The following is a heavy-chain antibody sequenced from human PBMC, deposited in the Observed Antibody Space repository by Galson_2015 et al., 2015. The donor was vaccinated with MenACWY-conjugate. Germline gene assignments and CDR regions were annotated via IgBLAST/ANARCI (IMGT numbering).Heavy chain of an antibody. CDR2: ISSSSSYI. CDR1: GFTFSSYR. D-gene: IGHD6-13*01. V-gene: IGHV3-21*01. Sequence: SLRLSCAASGFTFSSYRMDWVRQAPGKGLEWVSSISSSSSYIYYADSVKGRFTISRDNAKNSLYLQMNSLRAEDTAVYYCASSMAAVPDYWGQGTLVTVSS. CDR3: ASSMAAVPDY. J-gene: IGHJ4*02.